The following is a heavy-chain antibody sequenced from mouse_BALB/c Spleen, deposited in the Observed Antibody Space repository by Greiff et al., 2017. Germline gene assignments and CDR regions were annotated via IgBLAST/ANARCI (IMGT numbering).Heavy chain of an antibody. J-gene: IGHJ2*01. V-gene: IGHV3-6*02. Sequence: EVKLVESGPGLVKPSQSLSLTCSVTGYSITSGYYWNWIRQFPGNKLEWMGYISYDGSNNYNPSLKNRISITRDTSKNQFFLKLNSVTTEDTATYYCARDGVPYYFDYWGQGTTLTVSS. CDR2: ISYDGSN. CDR1: GYSITSGYY. CDR3: ARDGVPYYFDY.